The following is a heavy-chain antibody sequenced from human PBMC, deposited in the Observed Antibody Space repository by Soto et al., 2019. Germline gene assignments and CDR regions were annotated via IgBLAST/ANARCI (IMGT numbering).Heavy chain of an antibody. V-gene: IGHV4-59*01. J-gene: IGHJ5*02. CDR3: ARARYSLNWFDP. Sequence: SETLSLTCTVSGGSISSYYWSWIRQPPGKGLEWIGYIYYSGSTNYNPSLKSRVTISVDTSKNQSSLKLSSVTAADTAVYYCARARYSLNWFDPWGQGTLVTVSS. CDR2: IYYSGST. D-gene: IGHD6-13*01. CDR1: GGSISSYY.